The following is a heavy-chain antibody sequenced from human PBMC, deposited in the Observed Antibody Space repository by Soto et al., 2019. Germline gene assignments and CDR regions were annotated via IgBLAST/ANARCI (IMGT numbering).Heavy chain of an antibody. CDR1: GFTFSSHW. V-gene: IGHV3-74*01. D-gene: IGHD5-12*01. Sequence: EVQLVESGAGLAQPGGSLRLSCAASGFTFSSHWIHWVRQAPGKGLVWVSRINGDGSSTSYADSVKGRFTISRDNAKNTLYLQRNSLTVEDTAVYSCARSRDGYNFFRDCWGQGALVTVSS. CDR3: ARSRDGYNFFRDC. CDR2: INGDGSST. J-gene: IGHJ4*02.